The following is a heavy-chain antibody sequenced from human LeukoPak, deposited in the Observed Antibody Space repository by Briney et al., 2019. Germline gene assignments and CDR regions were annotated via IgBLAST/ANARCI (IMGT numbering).Heavy chain of an antibody. Sequence: SQTLSLTCTVSGDSISSGDYYWTWIRQPAGKGLEWIGRIYSSGSTNYNPSLKSRLTISLDTSKSQFSLKLSSVTAADTAVYYCARGNWNYFDYWGQGTLVPVPS. CDR3: ARGNWNYFDY. CDR2: IYSSGST. CDR1: GDSISSGDYY. J-gene: IGHJ4*02. V-gene: IGHV4-61*02. D-gene: IGHD1-20*01.